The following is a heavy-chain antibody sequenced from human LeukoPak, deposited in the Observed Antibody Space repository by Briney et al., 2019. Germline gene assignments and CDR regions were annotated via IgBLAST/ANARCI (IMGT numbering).Heavy chain of an antibody. J-gene: IGHJ5*02. Sequence: ASVKVSCKASGYTFTSYGISWVRQAPGQGLEWMGWISAYNGNTNYAQKLQGRVTMTTDTSTSTAYMELRSLRSDDTAVYYCAREGLNCSSTSCYKWIWFDPWGQGTLVTVSS. CDR1: GYTFTSYG. D-gene: IGHD2-2*02. V-gene: IGHV1-18*01. CDR2: ISAYNGNT. CDR3: AREGLNCSSTSCYKWIWFDP.